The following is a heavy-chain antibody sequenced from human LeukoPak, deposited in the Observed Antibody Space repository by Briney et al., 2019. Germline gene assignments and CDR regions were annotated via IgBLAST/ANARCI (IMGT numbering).Heavy chain of an antibody. V-gene: IGHV4-38-2*01. CDR3: ARRNPVMVRGQSRYYVDV. D-gene: IGHD3-10*01. J-gene: IGHJ6*03. CDR2: IYHSGST. CDR1: GYSISSGYY. Sequence: SETLSLTCAVSGYSISSGYYWGWIRQPPGKGLEWIGSIYHSGSTYYNPSLKSRVTISVDTSKNQFSLKLSSVTAADTAVYYCARRNPVMVRGQSRYYVDVWGKGTTVTVSS.